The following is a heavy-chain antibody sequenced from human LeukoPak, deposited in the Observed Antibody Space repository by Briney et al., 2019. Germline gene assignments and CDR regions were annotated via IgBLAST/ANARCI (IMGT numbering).Heavy chain of an antibody. Sequence: GRSLRLSCAASGLTFSDYYMTWIRQAPGKGLEWVSSISGTGTTIYSADSVRGRFTVSRDNARNSLFLHMNSLRAEDTAVYYCAVQITMIVVVPYFDYWGQGTLVTVSS. J-gene: IGHJ4*02. V-gene: IGHV3-11*04. CDR3: AVQITMIVVVPYFDY. CDR2: ISGTGTTI. D-gene: IGHD3-22*01. CDR1: GLTFSDYY.